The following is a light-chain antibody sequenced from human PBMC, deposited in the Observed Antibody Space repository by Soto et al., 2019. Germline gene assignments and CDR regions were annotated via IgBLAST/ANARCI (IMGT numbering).Light chain of an antibody. J-gene: IGLJ2*01. Sequence: QSALTQPASVSGSPGQSITISCTGTSSDIGSYNLVSWYQQYPGKAPKLLIYEGSKRPSGVSSRFSGSKSGNTASLTISVLQADDEADYHCCSYAGGAILFGGGTKLTVL. CDR3: CSYAGGAIL. V-gene: IGLV2-23*01. CDR1: SSDIGSYNL. CDR2: EGS.